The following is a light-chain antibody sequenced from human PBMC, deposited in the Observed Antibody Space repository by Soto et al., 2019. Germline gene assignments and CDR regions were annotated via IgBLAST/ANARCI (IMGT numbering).Light chain of an antibody. CDR1: QTISSW. CDR3: QLYNSYSEA. J-gene: IGKJ1*01. V-gene: IGKV1-5*03. Sequence: DIQMTQSHSTLPGSVGDTVTITCRARQTISSWLAWYHQNPGKAPKLLIYKATIIKSVVPSMLSGSGSGIEFTLTISSLQPKDFATYYCQLYNSYSEAFGQGTQVELK. CDR2: KAT.